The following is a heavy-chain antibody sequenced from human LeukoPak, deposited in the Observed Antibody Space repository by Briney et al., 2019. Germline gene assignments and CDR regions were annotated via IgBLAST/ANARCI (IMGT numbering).Heavy chain of an antibody. D-gene: IGHD5-18*01. J-gene: IGHJ4*02. Sequence: GGSLRLSCAASGFTFSDHYMDWVRPAPGKGLEWVGRIRNKANSYTTEYAASVKGRFTISRDDSKNSLFLQMNSLKTEDTAVYYCARVGYSYGSYYLDYWGQGTLVTVSS. CDR1: GFTFSDHY. V-gene: IGHV3-72*01. CDR3: ARVGYSYGSYYLDY. CDR2: IRNKANSYTT.